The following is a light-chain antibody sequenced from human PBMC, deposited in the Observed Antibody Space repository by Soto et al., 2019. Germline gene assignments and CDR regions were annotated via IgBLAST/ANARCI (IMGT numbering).Light chain of an antibody. CDR2: DVS. CDR3: SSYTSSSTLL. CDR1: SSDVGGYNY. V-gene: IGLV2-14*01. J-gene: IGLJ2*01. Sequence: QSALTQPASVSGSPGQSITISCTGTSSDVGGYNYVSWYQQHPGKAPKLMIYDVSNRTSGVSNRFSGSKSGNTASLTISGHQAEDEADYYCSSYTSSSTLLFGGGTKLTVL.